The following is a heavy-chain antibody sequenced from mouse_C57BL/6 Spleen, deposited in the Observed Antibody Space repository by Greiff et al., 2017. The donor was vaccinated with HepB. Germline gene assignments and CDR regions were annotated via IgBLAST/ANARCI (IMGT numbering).Heavy chain of an antibody. Sequence: DVQLQESGPGLVKPSQSLSLTCSVTGYSITSGYYWNWIRQFPGNKLEWMGYISYDGSNNYNPSLKNRISITRDTSKNQFFLKLNSVTTEDTATYYCARDYGSPHWYFDVWGTGTTVTVSS. CDR2: ISYDGSN. V-gene: IGHV3-6*01. D-gene: IGHD1-1*01. J-gene: IGHJ1*03. CDR1: GYSITSGYY. CDR3: ARDYGSPHWYFDV.